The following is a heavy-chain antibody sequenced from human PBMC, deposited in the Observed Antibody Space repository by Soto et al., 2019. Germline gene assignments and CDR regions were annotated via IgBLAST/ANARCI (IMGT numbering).Heavy chain of an antibody. CDR3: ASEELGIIDY. CDR2: IVPVRDKV. Sequence: QVQLVQSGAEVKKPGSSVKVSCKASGGIFSRFGLSWVRQAPGQGLEWLGRIVPVRDKVKNGQKFQGRVTITADETTRTDYMELSSLRSEDTVLYYCASEELGIIDYWGQGTPVTVSS. V-gene: IGHV1-69*11. CDR1: GGIFSRFG. J-gene: IGHJ4*02. D-gene: IGHD2-21*01.